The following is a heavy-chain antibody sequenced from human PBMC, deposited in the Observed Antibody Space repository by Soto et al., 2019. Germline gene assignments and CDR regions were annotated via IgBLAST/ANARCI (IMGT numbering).Heavy chain of an antibody. J-gene: IGHJ4*02. D-gene: IGHD6-13*01. V-gene: IGHV4-59*01. CDR1: GGSIHNYY. Sequence: SETLSLTCTVSGGSIHNYYWSLIRQTPGKGLVWIGHIYSIGSTKYNPSLQSRVSISSDTSKNQFFLNLTSVSAADTGVYFCARGSPRYSGNWYELFEYWGKGTRVTVSS. CDR2: IYSIGST. CDR3: ARGSPRYSGNWYELFEY.